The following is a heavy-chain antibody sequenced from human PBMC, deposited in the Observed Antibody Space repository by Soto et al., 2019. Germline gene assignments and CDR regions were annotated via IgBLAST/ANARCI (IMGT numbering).Heavy chain of an antibody. CDR3: ARDIAFDIDY. D-gene: IGHD2-15*01. CDR2: IYSKAGKM. Sequence: QVHLLQSGAEVQKPGASVKVSCKTSGYTFNDFGITWVRQAPGLVLEWLGWIYSKAGKMNFAPKFQNRVIMTTDTSTSTAFMELTSLTFDDSAIYVCARDIAFDIDYWGQGTLVTVS. J-gene: IGHJ4*02. CDR1: GYTFNDFG. V-gene: IGHV1-18*01.